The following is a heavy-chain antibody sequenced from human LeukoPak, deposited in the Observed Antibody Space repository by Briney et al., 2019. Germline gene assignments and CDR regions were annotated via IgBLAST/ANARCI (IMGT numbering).Heavy chain of an antibody. CDR1: GGXVSYGSYY. V-gene: IGHV4-61*01. CDR2: MHYSGNT. CDR3: ALVVTAIEA. Sequence: SETLSLTCTVSGGXVSYGSYYWSWLRQPPGKGLEWIGNMHYSGNTNYNPSLKSRVAISVDTSKNQFSLKLSSVTAADTAVYYCALVVTAIEAWGQGTLVTVSS. J-gene: IGHJ5*02. D-gene: IGHD2-21*02.